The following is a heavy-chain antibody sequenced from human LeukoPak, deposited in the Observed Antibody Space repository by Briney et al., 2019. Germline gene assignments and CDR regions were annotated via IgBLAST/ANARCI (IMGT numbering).Heavy chain of an antibody. D-gene: IGHD6-19*01. CDR1: GYSFTSYW. Sequence: GESLKISCKGSGYSFTSYWIGWVRQMPGKGLEWMGIIYPGDSDTRYSPSFRGQVTISADKSISTAYLQWSSLKASDTAMYYCARNWGGWNYYYYYYYMDVWGKGTTVTVSS. CDR2: IYPGDSDT. V-gene: IGHV5-51*01. CDR3: ARNWGGWNYYYYYYYMDV. J-gene: IGHJ6*03.